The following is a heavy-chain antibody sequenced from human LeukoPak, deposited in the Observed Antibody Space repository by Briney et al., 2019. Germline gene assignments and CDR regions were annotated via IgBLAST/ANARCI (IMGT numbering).Heavy chain of an antibody. V-gene: IGHV4-39*01. J-gene: IGHJ5*02. CDR1: GGSVTSGGFY. D-gene: IGHD3-10*01. CDR3: ARNSGSGSLSRSFDP. CDR2: IYY. Sequence: PLETLSLTCSVSGGSVTSGGFYWGRLPQPPGKGPEWITTIYYYNPSLQSRVTISIDTSKNQFSLRLTSVTDTDTAVYHCARNSGSGSLSRSFDPWGQGTLVTVSS.